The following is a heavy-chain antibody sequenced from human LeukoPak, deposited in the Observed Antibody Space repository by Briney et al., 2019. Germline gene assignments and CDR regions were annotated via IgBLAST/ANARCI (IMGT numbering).Heavy chain of an antibody. J-gene: IGHJ3*02. V-gene: IGHV4-59*01. Sequence: SETLSLTCTVSSDSIFTSNWWSWIRQPPGKGLEWIGYIYYSGSTNYNPSLKSRVTISVDTSKNQFSLKLSSVTAADTAVYYCARDQGTEAFDIWGQGTMVTVSS. CDR3: ARDQGTEAFDI. CDR1: SDSIFTSNW. CDR2: IYYSGST. D-gene: IGHD3-10*01.